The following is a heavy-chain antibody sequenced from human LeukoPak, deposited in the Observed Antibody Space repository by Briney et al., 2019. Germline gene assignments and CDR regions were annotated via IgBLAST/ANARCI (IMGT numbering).Heavy chain of an antibody. CDR3: AKGIHYGDGVNYYYGMDV. J-gene: IGHJ6*02. V-gene: IGHV3-23*01. CDR2: ISGSGGST. D-gene: IGHD4-17*01. CDR1: EFTFSSYA. Sequence: PGGSLRLSCAASEFTFSSYAMSWVRQAPGKGLEWVSAISGSGGSTYYADSAKGRFTISRDNSKNTLYVQMNSLRAEDTAVYYCAKGIHYGDGVNYYYGMDVWGQGTTVTVSS.